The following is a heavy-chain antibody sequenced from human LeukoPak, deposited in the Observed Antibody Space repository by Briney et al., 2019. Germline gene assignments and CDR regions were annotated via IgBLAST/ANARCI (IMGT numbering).Heavy chain of an antibody. D-gene: IGHD2-15*01. CDR3: ARDFFHGHCAGLSCFLLDY. V-gene: IGHV1-18*01. CDR2: ISANNGDT. CDR1: GYTFTRYG. J-gene: IGHJ4*02. Sequence: SVKVSCKASGYTFTRYGIGWVQQAPGQGLEWIGWISANNGDTNSAQKFQDRVTMTTDTSTSTAYMELRSLRSDDTAVYYCARDFFHGHCAGLSCFLLDYWGQGSLVTVSS.